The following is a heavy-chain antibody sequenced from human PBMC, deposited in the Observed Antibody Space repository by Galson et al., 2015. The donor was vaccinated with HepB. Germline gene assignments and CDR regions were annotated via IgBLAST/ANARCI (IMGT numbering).Heavy chain of an antibody. CDR1: GFTSSSYW. CDR2: IKEDGSEK. J-gene: IGHJ6*03. D-gene: IGHD6-6*01. CDR3: ARDNRGRYYSSPSKVSYYYYNYMDV. Sequence: SLRLSCAASGFTSSSYWMTWVRQAPGKGLEWVANIKEDGSEKYYVDSVKGRFTITRDNAKNSLNLQMNSLRAEDTAVYYCARDNRGRYYSSPSKVSYYYYNYMDVWGKGTTVTVSS. V-gene: IGHV3-7*01.